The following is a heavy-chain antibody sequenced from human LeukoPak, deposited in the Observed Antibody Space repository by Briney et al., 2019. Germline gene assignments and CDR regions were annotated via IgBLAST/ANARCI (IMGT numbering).Heavy chain of an antibody. V-gene: IGHV1-8*01. Sequence: ASVKVSCKASGYTFTSYDINWVRQATGQGLEWMGWMNPNSGNTGYAQKFQGRVTMTRNTSISTAYMELSSLRSEDTAVYYCARGAPGSYCSGGSCPYFDYWGQGTLVTVSS. D-gene: IGHD2-15*01. CDR2: MNPNSGNT. CDR1: GYTFTSYD. CDR3: ARGAPGSYCSGGSCPYFDY. J-gene: IGHJ4*02.